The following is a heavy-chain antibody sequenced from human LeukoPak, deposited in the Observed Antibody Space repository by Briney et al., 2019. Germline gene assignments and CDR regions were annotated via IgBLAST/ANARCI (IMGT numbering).Heavy chain of an antibody. CDR1: GYTFTGHY. Sequence: ASVKVSCKASGYTFTGHYMHWVRQAPGQGLEWMGWISAYNGNTNYAQKLQGRVTMTTDTSTSTAYMELRSLRSDDTAVYYCARDRSAVAGRNDYWGQGTLVTVSS. D-gene: IGHD6-19*01. CDR2: ISAYNGNT. CDR3: ARDRSAVAGRNDY. V-gene: IGHV1-18*04. J-gene: IGHJ4*02.